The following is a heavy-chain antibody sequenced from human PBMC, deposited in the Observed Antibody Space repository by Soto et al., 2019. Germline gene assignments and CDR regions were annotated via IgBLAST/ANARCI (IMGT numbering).Heavy chain of an antibody. CDR1: GFTFDEFG. Sequence: GGSLRLSCAASGFTFDEFGMSWVRQVPGKGLEWVSTISCSGDSIYYADSVKGRFTISRDNSKNTLYLQMNSLRAEDTAVYYCAKDLDYYYYGMDVWGQGTTVTVSS. CDR3: AKDLDYYYYGMDV. V-gene: IGHV3-23*01. J-gene: IGHJ6*02. CDR2: ISCSGDSI.